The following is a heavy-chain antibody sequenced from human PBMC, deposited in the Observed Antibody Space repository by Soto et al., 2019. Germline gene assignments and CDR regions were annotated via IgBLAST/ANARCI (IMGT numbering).Heavy chain of an antibody. D-gene: IGHD3-22*01. Sequence: GESLKISCKGSGYSFTSYWIGWVRQMPGKGLEWMGIIYPGDSDTRYSPSFQGQVTISADKSISTAYLQWSSLKASDTAMYYCARSGRYYYDSSGYYDFDYWGQGTLVTVSS. CDR1: GYSFTSYW. CDR2: IYPGDSDT. CDR3: ARSGRYYYDSSGYYDFDY. J-gene: IGHJ4*02. V-gene: IGHV5-51*01.